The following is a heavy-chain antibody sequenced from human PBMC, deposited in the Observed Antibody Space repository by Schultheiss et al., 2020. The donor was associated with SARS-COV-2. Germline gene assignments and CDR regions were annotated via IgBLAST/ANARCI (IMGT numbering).Heavy chain of an antibody. Sequence: SQTLSLTCAISGDSVSSNSAAWNWIRQSPSRGLEWLGRTYYRSKWYNDYAVSVKSRITINPDTSKNQFSLQLNSVTPEDTAVYYCARDGIAAAGTPLYGMEVWGPGTTVTVSS. CDR1: GDSVSSNSAA. CDR2: TYYRSKWYN. J-gene: IGHJ6*02. D-gene: IGHD6-13*01. V-gene: IGHV6-1*01. CDR3: ARDGIAAAGTPLYGMEV.